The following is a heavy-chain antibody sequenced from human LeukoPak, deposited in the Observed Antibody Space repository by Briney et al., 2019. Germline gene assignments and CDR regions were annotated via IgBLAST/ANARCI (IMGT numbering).Heavy chain of an antibody. Sequence: SETLSLACTVSGGSISSYYWSSIRQPPGKGLEWIGYIYYSGSTNYNPSLKSRVTISVDTSKNQFSLKLSSVTAADTAVYYCASWGWLSFYYGMDVWGQGTTVTVSS. CDR1: GGSISSYY. V-gene: IGHV4-59*01. D-gene: IGHD3-22*01. J-gene: IGHJ6*02. CDR3: ASWGWLSFYYGMDV. CDR2: IYYSGST.